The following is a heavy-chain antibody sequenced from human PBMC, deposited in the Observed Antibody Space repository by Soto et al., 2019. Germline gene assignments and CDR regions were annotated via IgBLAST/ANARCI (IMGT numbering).Heavy chain of an antibody. CDR1: GFSLSTSGVG. D-gene: IGHD2-15*01. CDR3: AHSKGIVVVVAASKNWFDP. Sequence: QIALKESGPTLVKPTQTLTLTCTFSGFSLSTSGVGVGWIRQPPGKALEWLALIYWYDDKRYSPSLKSRLTITKDTSKNQVVLTMTNMDPVDTATYYYAHSKGIVVVVAASKNWFDPWGQGTLVIVSS. CDR2: IYWYDDK. J-gene: IGHJ5*02. V-gene: IGHV2-5*01.